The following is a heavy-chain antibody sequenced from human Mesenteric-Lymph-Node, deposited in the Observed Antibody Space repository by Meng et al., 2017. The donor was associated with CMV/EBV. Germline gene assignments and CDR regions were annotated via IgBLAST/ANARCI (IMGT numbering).Heavy chain of an antibody. CDR3: ARGATNGGAFDI. D-gene: IGHD5-12*01. V-gene: IGHV1-8*03. Sequence: ASVKVSCKTSGYTFSTYDINWVRQAAGQGLEWMGWENPDSANTGYAQKFQGRVTIFRNTSTSTAYIELSSLRSEDTAVYYCARGATNGGAFDIWGQGTMVTVSS. CDR2: ENPDSANT. J-gene: IGHJ3*02. CDR1: GYTFSTYD.